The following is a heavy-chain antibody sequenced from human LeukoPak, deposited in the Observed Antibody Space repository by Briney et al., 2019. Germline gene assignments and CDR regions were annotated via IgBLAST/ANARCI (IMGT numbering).Heavy chain of an antibody. CDR2: IYSGGST. CDR1: GFTVSSNY. V-gene: IGHV3-66*01. Sequence: PGGSLTLSCAASGFTVSSNYMSWVRQAPGKGLEWVSVIYSGGSTYYADFVKGRFIISRDSSRNTLHLQMNSLRAEDMAVYSCARGLDWFDSWGQGTLVTVSS. CDR3: ARGLDWFDS. J-gene: IGHJ5*01.